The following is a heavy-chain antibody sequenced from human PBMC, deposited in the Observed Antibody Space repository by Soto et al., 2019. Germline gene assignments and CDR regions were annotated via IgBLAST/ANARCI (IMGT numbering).Heavy chain of an antibody. J-gene: IGHJ6*02. CDR3: ARDKGGELLKGSGIDV. CDR1: GGSINSHDHY. Sequence: QVQLQESGPGLVKPSQTLSLTCIVSGGSINSHDHYWSWIRQLPGKGLEWIGHIYRSGSTSYNPYIKSRLAISIDTSQNQFSLSLSFVTAADTAVYFCARDKGGELLKGSGIDVWGQGTTVTVSS. D-gene: IGHD1-26*01. V-gene: IGHV4-31*03. CDR2: IYRSGST.